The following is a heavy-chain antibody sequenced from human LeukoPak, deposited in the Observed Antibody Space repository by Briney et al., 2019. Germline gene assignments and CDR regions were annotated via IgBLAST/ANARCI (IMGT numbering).Heavy chain of an antibody. Sequence: GGSLRLSCAASGFTFSSYAMHWVRQAPGKGLEWVAVISYDGSNKYYADSVRGRFTISRDNSKNTLYLQMNSLRAEDTAVYYCATDDYVWGSLAFDIWGQGTMVTVSS. J-gene: IGHJ3*02. CDR1: GFTFSSYA. D-gene: IGHD3-16*01. V-gene: IGHV3-30*04. CDR2: ISYDGSNK. CDR3: ATDDYVWGSLAFDI.